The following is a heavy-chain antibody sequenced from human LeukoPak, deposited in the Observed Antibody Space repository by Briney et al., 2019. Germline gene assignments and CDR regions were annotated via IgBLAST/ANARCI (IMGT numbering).Heavy chain of an antibody. CDR3: ARGRKYFDY. CDR1: GGPFSGYY. D-gene: IGHD1-14*01. Sequence: SETLSLTCAVYGGPFSGYYWSWIRQPPGKGLEWIGEINHSGSTNYNPSLKSRVTISVDTSKNQFSLKLSSVTAADTAVYYCARGRKYFDYWGQGTLVTVSS. V-gene: IGHV4-34*01. CDR2: INHSGST. J-gene: IGHJ4*02.